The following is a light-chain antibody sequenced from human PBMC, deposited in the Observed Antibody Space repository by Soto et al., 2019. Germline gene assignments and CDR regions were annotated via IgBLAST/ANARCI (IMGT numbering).Light chain of an antibody. Sequence: DIQMTQSPSTLSASIGDRVTITCRASQRINKWLAWHQQKPGKAPKLLIYDASSLQSGVPPRFSGSGSGTEFTLTITSLQPDDIATYYLHQYSSYSAWTVGEGIYVDIX. CDR3: HQYSSYSAWT. J-gene: IGKJ1*01. CDR1: QRINKW. V-gene: IGKV1-5*01. CDR2: DAS.